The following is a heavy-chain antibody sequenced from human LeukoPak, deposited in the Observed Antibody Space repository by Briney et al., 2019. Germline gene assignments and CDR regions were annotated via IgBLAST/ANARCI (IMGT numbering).Heavy chain of an antibody. J-gene: IGHJ4*02. CDR2: IYSGGST. CDR1: GFTVSSNY. Sequence: GGSLRLSCAASGFTVSSNYMSWVRQAPGKGLEWVSVIYSGGSTYYADSVKGRFTISRDNSKNTLYLQMSSLRAEDTAVYSCVKPNLAVAGTRYFDSWGQGTLVTVSS. D-gene: IGHD6-19*01. V-gene: IGHV3-66*04. CDR3: VKPNLAVAGTRYFDS.